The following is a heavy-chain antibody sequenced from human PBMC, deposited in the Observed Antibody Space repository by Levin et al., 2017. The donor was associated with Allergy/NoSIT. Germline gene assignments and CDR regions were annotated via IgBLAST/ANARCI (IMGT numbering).Heavy chain of an antibody. Sequence: GGSLRLSCAASGFTFSSYAMSWVRQAPGKGLEWVSAISGSGGSTYYADSVKGRFTISRDNSKNTLYLQMNSLRAEDTAVYYCAKDDGRLYDSSGPDDDYWGQGTLVTVSS. CDR2: ISGSGGST. CDR3: AKDDGRLYDSSGPDDDY. J-gene: IGHJ4*02. D-gene: IGHD3-22*01. V-gene: IGHV3-23*01. CDR1: GFTFSSYA.